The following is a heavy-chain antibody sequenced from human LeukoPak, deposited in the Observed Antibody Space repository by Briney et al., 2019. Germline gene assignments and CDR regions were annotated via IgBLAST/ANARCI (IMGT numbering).Heavy chain of an antibody. CDR1: GFTFSSYG. CDR2: ISYDGSNK. CDR3: AYGMDV. V-gene: IGHV3-30*03. J-gene: IGHJ6*04. Sequence: GGSLRPSCAASGFTFSSYGMHWVRQAPGKGLEWVAVISYDGSNKYYAASVKGRFTISRDNSKNTLYLQMNSLRAEDTAVYYCAYGMDVWGKGTTVTVSS.